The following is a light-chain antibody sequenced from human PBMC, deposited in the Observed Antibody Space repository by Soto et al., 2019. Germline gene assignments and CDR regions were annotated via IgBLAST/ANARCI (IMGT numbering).Light chain of an antibody. CDR3: QTWGTGVVV. CDR2: LNSDGSH. CDR1: SGHSSYA. J-gene: IGLJ2*01. Sequence: QLVLTQSPSASASLGASVKLTCTLSSGHSSYAIAWHQQQPEKGPRYLMKLNSDGSHSEGDGIPDRFSGSSSGAERYLTISGLQSEDEADYYCQTWGTGVVVFGGGTKLTVL. V-gene: IGLV4-69*01.